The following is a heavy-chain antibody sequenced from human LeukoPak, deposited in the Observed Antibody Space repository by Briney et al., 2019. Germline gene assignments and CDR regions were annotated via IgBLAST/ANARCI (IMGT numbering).Heavy chain of an antibody. CDR3: AKLVTHFDY. J-gene: IGHJ4*02. CDR1: GFTFRIYA. D-gene: IGHD4-23*01. Sequence: PGGSLRLSCAASGFTFRIYAMTWVRQAPGKGLEWVSGISGSGGFTYYADSVKGRFTISRDNSKNTLYMQMSSLRAEDTAVYYCAKLVTHFDYWGQGTLVTVSS. V-gene: IGHV3-23*01. CDR2: ISGSGGFT.